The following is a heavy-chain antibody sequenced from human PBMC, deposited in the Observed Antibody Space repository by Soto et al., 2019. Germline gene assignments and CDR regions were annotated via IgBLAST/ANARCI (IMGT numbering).Heavy chain of an antibody. J-gene: IGHJ4*02. Sequence: PGGSLRLSCAASGFTFSDYYMSWIRQAPGKGLEWVSAISGSGGSTYYADSVKGRFTISRDNSKNTLYLQMNSLRAEDTAVYYCAKSVPSPYCSGGSCYQPFDYWGQGTLVTVSS. CDR2: ISGSGGST. CDR3: AKSVPSPYCSGGSCYQPFDY. V-gene: IGHV3-23*01. CDR1: GFTFSDYY. D-gene: IGHD2-15*01.